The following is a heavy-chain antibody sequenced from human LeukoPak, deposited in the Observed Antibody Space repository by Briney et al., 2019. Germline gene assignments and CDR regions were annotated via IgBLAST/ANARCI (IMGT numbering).Heavy chain of an antibody. CDR2: ISAYNGNT. CDR3: ATVRRITMAGVDYYGMDV. J-gene: IGHJ6*02. V-gene: IGHV1-18*01. Sequence: GASVKVSCKASGYTFTSYGISWVRQAPGQGLEWMGWISAYNGNTNYAQKLQGRVTMTTDTSTSTAYMELRSLRSEDTAVYYCATVRRITMAGVDYYGMDVWGQGTTVTVSS. CDR1: GYTFTSYG. D-gene: IGHD3-10*01.